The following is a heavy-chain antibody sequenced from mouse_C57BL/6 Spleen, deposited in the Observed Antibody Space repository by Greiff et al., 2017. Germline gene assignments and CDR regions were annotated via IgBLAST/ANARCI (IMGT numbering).Heavy chain of an antibody. Sequence: EVQLVESGGGLVKPGGSLKLSCAASGFTFSDYGMHWVRQAPEKGLEWVAYISSGSSTIYYADKVKGRFTISRDNAKNMLCLQMTRLRSEDTAMYYCARRNYYGISPYYAMDYWGQGTSVTVSS. CDR2: ISSGSSTI. J-gene: IGHJ4*01. CDR3: ARRNYYGISPYYAMDY. V-gene: IGHV5-17*01. CDR1: GFTFSDYG. D-gene: IGHD1-1*01.